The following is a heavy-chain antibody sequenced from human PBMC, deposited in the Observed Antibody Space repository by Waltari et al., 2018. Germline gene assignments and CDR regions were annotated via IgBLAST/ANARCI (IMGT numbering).Heavy chain of an antibody. CDR1: GFTFSNAW. CDR2: IKSKTDGGTT. V-gene: IGHV3-15*01. CDR3: TTDLGNCSSTSCYEKDAVDI. D-gene: IGHD2-2*01. Sequence: EVQLVESGGGLVKPGGSLRLSCAASGFTFSNAWMSWVRQAPWKGLEWVGRIKSKTDGGTTYYAAPVKGRFTIARDDSKNTLYLQMNSLKTEDTAVYYCTTDLGNCSSTSCYEKDAVDIWGQGTMVTVSS. J-gene: IGHJ3*02.